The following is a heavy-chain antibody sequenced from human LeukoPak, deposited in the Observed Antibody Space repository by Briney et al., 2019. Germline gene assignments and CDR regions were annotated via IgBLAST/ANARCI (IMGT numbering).Heavy chain of an antibody. CDR3: ARILGGDEGADY. CDR1: EFTFSDYW. V-gene: IGHV3-7*01. CDR2: VNQDGNNK. J-gene: IGHJ4*02. D-gene: IGHD1-26*01. Sequence: GGSLRLSCAASEFTFSDYWMTWVRQAPGKGLEWVANVNQDGNNKNYVESVKGRFTISRDNAKNSLYQQMNSLRAEDTAVYYCARILGGDEGADYWGQGTLVTVSS.